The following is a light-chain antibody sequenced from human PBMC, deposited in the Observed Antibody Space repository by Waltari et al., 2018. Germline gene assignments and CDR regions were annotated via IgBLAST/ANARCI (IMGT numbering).Light chain of an antibody. Sequence: DIQMTQSPSTLSASVGDRVTITCRASQSVSSWLAWYQQKPGKAPKHLIYKASSLESGVPSRFSGSGSGTEFTLTISSLQPDDFATYCCQQYNSYSPPFGQGTKVEIK. V-gene: IGKV1-5*03. CDR3: QQYNSYSPP. J-gene: IGKJ1*01. CDR2: KAS. CDR1: QSVSSW.